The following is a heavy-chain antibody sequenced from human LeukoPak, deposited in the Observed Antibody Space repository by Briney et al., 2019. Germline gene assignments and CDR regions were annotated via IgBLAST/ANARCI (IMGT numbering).Heavy chain of an antibody. CDR3: AGGLRTNDYGDPPPGFSV. J-gene: IGHJ4*02. D-gene: IGHD4-17*01. Sequence: GESLKISCKGSGYSFTSYWIGWVRQMPGKGLEWMGIIYPGDSDARYSPSFQGQVTISADKSISTAYLQWSSLKASDTAMYYCAGGLRTNDYGDPPPGFSVWGQGTLVTVSS. V-gene: IGHV5-51*01. CDR2: IYPGDSDA. CDR1: GYSFTSYW.